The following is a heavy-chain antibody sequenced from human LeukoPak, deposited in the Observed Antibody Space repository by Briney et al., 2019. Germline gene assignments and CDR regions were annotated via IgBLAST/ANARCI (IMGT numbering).Heavy chain of an antibody. CDR3: ARGRFGELSFDC. CDR2: IYYSGST. D-gene: IGHD3-10*01. V-gene: IGHV4-59*08. J-gene: IGHJ4*02. CDR1: GGSISSYY. Sequence: SEALSLTCTVSGGSISSYYWSWIRQPPGKGLEWIGYIYYSGSTNYNPSLKSRVTISVDTSKNQFSLKLSSVTAADTAVYYCARGRFGELSFDCWGQGTLVTVSS.